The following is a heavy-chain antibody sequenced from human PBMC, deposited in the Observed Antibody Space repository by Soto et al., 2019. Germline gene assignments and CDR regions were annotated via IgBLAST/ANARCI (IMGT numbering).Heavy chain of an antibody. Sequence: GGSLRLSCAASGFTFSSYAMSWVRQAPWKGLEWVSAISGSGGSTYYAASVKGRFTISRDNTKNTLYLQLYSRRAEDTALYYCAKTSRFRPQWLFLYYSASWGQGTLVT. CDR2: ISGSGGST. CDR1: GFTFSSYA. CDR3: AKTSRFRPQWLFLYYSAS. V-gene: IGHV3-23*01. D-gene: IGHD6-19*01. J-gene: IGHJ4*02.